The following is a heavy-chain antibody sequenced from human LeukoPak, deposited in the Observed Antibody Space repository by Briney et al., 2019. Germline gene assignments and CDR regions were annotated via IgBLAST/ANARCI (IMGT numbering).Heavy chain of an antibody. CDR3: ARHPTGYYYWFDP. J-gene: IGHJ5*02. CDR2: IYYSGST. Sequence: SETLSLTCTVSGDSISSGSYCWGWIRQPPGKGLEWIGSIYYSGSTYYNPSLKSRVTISVDTSKNQFSLKLSSVTAADTAVYYCARHPTGYYYWFDPWGQGTLVTVSS. D-gene: IGHD3-22*01. V-gene: IGHV4-39*01. CDR1: GDSISSGSYC.